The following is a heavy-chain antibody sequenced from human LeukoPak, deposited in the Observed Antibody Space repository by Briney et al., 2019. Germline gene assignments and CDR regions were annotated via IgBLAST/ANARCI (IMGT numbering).Heavy chain of an antibody. D-gene: IGHD3-9*01. V-gene: IGHV3-7*01. CDR1: GFTFSSYW. Sequence: GGSLRLSCAASGFTFSSYWVSWVRQAPGKGLEWVANTKQDGSEKYYVDSVKGRFTISRDNAKNSLYLQMNSLRAEDTAVYYCARAYDTLTGSDLYFDYWGQGTLVTVSS. J-gene: IGHJ4*02. CDR2: TKQDGSEK. CDR3: ARAYDTLTGSDLYFDY.